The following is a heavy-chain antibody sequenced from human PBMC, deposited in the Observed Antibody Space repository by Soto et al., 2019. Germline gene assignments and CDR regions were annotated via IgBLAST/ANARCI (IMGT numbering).Heavy chain of an antibody. CDR1: GCTFSTYT. J-gene: IGHJ4*02. CDR2: VVVSGEST. V-gene: IGHV3-23*01. CDR3: AKDYCRSTSCLFDY. D-gene: IGHD2-2*01. Sequence: GALRLSWGASGCTFSTYTMTWGRQAPGKGLERVSSVVVSGESTYYADSVKGRFTISRDNSKNTLYLQMNSLRAEDTAVYYCAKDYCRSTSCLFDYWGQGPLVTVSS.